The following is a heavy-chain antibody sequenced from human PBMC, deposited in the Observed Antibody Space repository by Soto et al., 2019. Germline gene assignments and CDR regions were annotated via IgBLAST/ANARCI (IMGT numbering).Heavy chain of an antibody. CDR1: GYTCYNHG. V-gene: IGHV1-18*01. D-gene: IGHD2-21*01. J-gene: IGHJ4*02. CDR3: ARTIEVLAYDY. CDR2: INTANGDT. Sequence: ASVKVSCKASGYTCYNHGFCWVRQAPGQGLEWIGWINTANGDTNYAQSFRGRATMTADTSTSTAYLELRSLISDDTAMYYCARTIEVLAYDYWGQGTPVTVSS.